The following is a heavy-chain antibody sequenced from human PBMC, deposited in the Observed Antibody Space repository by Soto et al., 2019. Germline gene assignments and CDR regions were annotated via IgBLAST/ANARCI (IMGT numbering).Heavy chain of an antibody. Sequence: EVQLVESGGGLVKPGGSLRLSCAASGFTFSSYSMNWVCQAPGKGLEWVSSIGSSSNTYYADSVKGRFTISRDNAKNSLDLEMNSLRAEDTAVYYCARPISGNYYYYYGMDIWGQGTTVTVSS. J-gene: IGHJ6*02. CDR2: IGSSSNT. CDR1: GFTFSSYS. CDR3: ARPISGNYYYYYGMDI. D-gene: IGHD1-26*01. V-gene: IGHV3-21*01.